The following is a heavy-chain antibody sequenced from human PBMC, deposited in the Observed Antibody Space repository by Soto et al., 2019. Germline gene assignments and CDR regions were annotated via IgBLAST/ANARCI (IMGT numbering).Heavy chain of an antibody. D-gene: IGHD3-22*01. CDR2: IYFRGTT. CDR1: GGSISSYY. J-gene: IGHJ4*02. Sequence: SETLSLTCTVSGGSISSYYWSWIRQPPGKGLEWIGYIYFRGTTNYNPSLKSRVTMSADTSKNQFSLKLNSVTAADTAVHYCARMNYYDTSGYPFDYWGQGMMVTSPQ. CDR3: ARMNYYDTSGYPFDY. V-gene: IGHV4-59*01.